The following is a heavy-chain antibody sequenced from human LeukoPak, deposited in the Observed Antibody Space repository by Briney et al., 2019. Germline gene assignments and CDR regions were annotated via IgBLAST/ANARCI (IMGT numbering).Heavy chain of an antibody. CDR2: IYYSGST. CDR1: GGSISSYY. V-gene: IGHV4-59*01. CDR3: ARGIAAVNWFDP. D-gene: IGHD6-13*01. J-gene: IGHJ5*02. Sequence: SETLSLTCTVSGGSISSYYWSWIRQPPGKGLEWIGCIYYSGSTNYNPSLKSRVTISVDTSKNQFSLKLSSVTAADTAVYYCARGIAAVNWFDPWGQGTLVTVSS.